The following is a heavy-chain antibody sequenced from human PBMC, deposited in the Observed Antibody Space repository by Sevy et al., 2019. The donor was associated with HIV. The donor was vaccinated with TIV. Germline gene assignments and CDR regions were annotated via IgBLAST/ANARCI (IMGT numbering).Heavy chain of an antibody. D-gene: IGHD3-10*01. CDR2: IYYSGST. V-gene: IGHV4-59*01. CDR1: GGSISSYY. CDR3: ARDTYYYGSGSYYTGDAFDI. J-gene: IGHJ3*02. Sequence: PETLSLTCTVSGGSISSYYWSWIRQPPGKGLEWIGYIYYSGSTNYNPSLKSRVTISVDTSKNQFSLKLSSVTAADTAVYYCARDTYYYGSGSYYTGDAFDIWGQGTMVTVSS.